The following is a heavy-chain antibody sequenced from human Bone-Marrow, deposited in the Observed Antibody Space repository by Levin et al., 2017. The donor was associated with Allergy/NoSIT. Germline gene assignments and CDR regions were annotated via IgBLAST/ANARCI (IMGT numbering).Heavy chain of an antibody. J-gene: IGHJ3*02. D-gene: IGHD6-13*01. CDR2: INPNSGGT. CDR3: ARDRPRNRQQLVYDAFDI. CDR1: GYTFTGYY. Sequence: GGSLRLSCKASGYTFTGYYMHWVRQAPGQGLEWMGWINPNSGGTNYAQKFQGRVTMTRDTSISTAYMELSRLRSDDTAVYYCARDRPRNRQQLVYDAFDIWGQGTMVTVSS. V-gene: IGHV1-2*02.